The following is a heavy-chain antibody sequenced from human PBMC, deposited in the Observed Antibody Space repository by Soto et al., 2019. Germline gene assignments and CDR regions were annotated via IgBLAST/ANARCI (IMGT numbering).Heavy chain of an antibody. CDR1: GGSISSYY. CDR2: IYYSGST. D-gene: IGHD4-17*01. Sequence: QVQLQESGPGLVKPSETLSLTCTVSGGSISSYYWSWIRQPPGKGLEWIGYIYYSGSTNYNPSLKSXXTXSXXTSKNQFSLKLSSVTAADTAVYYCARHYGDYTFDLWGRGTLVTVSS. V-gene: IGHV4-59*08. J-gene: IGHJ2*01. CDR3: ARHYGDYTFDL.